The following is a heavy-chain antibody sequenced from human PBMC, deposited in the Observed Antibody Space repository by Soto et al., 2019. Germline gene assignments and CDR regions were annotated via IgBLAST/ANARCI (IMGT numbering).Heavy chain of an antibody. CDR1: GFTFSSYS. Sequence: GGSLRLSCAASGFTFSSYSMNWVRQAPGKGLEWVSSISSSSSYIYYADSVKGRFTISRENAKNSLYLQMNSLRAEYMAVYYCAGSRGQLWYVDYWGEGSLVTVSS. J-gene: IGHJ4*02. CDR2: ISSSSSYI. D-gene: IGHD5-18*01. CDR3: AGSRGQLWYVDY. V-gene: IGHV3-21*01.